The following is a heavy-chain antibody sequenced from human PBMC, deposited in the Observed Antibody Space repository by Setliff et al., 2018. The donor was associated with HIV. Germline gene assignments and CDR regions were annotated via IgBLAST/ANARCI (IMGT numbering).Heavy chain of an antibody. CDR3: TTGID. Sequence: GGSLRLSCAASGFIFGNFGLHWVRQAPGRGLELVSYIDLGGSIIHYADSVKGRFTISRDDSKNTLYLQVNSLKIEDTAVYYCTTGIDWGQGTLVTVSS. V-gene: IGHV3-NL1*01. D-gene: IGHD2-21*01. CDR1: GFIFGNFG. CDR2: IDLGGSII. J-gene: IGHJ4*02.